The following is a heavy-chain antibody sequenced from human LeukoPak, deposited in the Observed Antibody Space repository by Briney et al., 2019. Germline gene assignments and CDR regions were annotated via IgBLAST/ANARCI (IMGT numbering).Heavy chain of an antibody. Sequence: SETLSLACTVSGGSISSYYWNWIRQPPGKGLEWIGYIYYSGSTNYNPSLKSRVTMSVDRSKNQFSLTLSSVTAADTAVYYCARGLGASGNYLFEDYWGQGTLVTVSP. D-gene: IGHD3-10*01. J-gene: IGHJ4*02. V-gene: IGHV4-59*12. CDR2: IYYSGST. CDR1: GGSISSYY. CDR3: ARGLGASGNYLFEDY.